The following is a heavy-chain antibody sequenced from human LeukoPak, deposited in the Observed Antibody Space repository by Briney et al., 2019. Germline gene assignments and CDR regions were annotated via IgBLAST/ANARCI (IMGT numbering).Heavy chain of an antibody. D-gene: IGHD6-6*01. V-gene: IGHV3-7*01. J-gene: IGHJ4*02. CDR2: IKQDGSEK. CDR1: GFTFSSSA. Sequence: GGSLRLSCAASGFTFSSSAMSWVRQAPGKGLEWVANIKQDGSEKYYVDSVKGRFTISRDNAKNSLYLQMNNLRAEDTAVYYCAREIRGYSSSSMDNWGQGTLVTVSS. CDR3: AREIRGYSSSSMDN.